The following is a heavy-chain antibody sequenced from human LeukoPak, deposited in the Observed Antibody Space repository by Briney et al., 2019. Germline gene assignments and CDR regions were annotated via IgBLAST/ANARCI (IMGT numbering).Heavy chain of an antibody. V-gene: IGHV4-4*02. CDR1: GGSISSSNW. CDR3: ARHDGYSYGYDYYYYGMDV. Sequence: PSGTLSLTCAVSGGSISSSNWWSWVRQPPGKGLEWIGEIYHSGSTNYNPSLKSRVTISVDKFKNQFSLKLSSVTAADTAVYYCARHDGYSYGYDYYYYGMDVWGKGTTVTVSS. J-gene: IGHJ6*04. D-gene: IGHD5-18*01. CDR2: IYHSGST.